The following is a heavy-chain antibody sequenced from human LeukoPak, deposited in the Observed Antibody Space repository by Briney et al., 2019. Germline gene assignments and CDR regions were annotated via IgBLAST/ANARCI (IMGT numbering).Heavy chain of an antibody. J-gene: IGHJ4*02. D-gene: IGHD3-22*01. CDR1: GYTFTGYY. CDR3: ARFGVVVHPYYFDY. V-gene: IGHV1-2*02. CDR2: INPNSGGT. Sequence: ASVKVSCKASGYTFTGYYMHWVRQAPGQGLEWMGWINPNSGGTKYAQKFQGRVTMTRDTSISTAYMELSRLRSDDTAVYFCARFGVVVHPYYFDYWGQGTLVTVSS.